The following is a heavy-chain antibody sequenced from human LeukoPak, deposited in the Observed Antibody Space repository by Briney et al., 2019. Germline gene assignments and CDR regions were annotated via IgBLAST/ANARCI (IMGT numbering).Heavy chain of an antibody. D-gene: IGHD6-19*01. CDR2: INSDGSST. CDR3: GRHRIAVAGRGAFDI. Sequence: GSLRLSCAASGFTFSGDWMPWVGQAPGKGLVWVSRINSDGSSTTYADSVKGRFTISRDNTKNTLYLQMNSLRAEDTAVYYCGRHRIAVAGRGAFDIWGQGTTVTVSS. CDR1: GFTFSGDW. J-gene: IGHJ3*02. V-gene: IGHV3-74*01.